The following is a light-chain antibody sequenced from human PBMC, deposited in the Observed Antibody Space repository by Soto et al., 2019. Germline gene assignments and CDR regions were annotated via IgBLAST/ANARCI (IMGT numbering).Light chain of an antibody. V-gene: IGKV3-11*01. CDR1: QSVSTF. Sequence: EIVLTQFPATLSLSPGERATLSCRASQSVSTFLAWYQQKPGQAPRLVVYDASKRANGIPARFSGSGSGTDFTLTSSILEPEDFAVYYCQQSSSCRVTFGGGTKVEIK. J-gene: IGKJ4*01. CDR2: DAS. CDR3: QQSSSCRVT.